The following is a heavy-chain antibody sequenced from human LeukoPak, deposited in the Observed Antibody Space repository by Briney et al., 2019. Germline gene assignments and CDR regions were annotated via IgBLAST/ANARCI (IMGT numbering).Heavy chain of an antibody. J-gene: IGHJ4*02. CDR1: GYAFSNYS. CDR2: ISTFNGHT. Sequence: GASVKVSCKASGYAFSNYSLAWLRRAPGQGLQWLGWISTFNGHTNYAQIVQDRVTMTTDTSTNTAYLELRSLRSDDTAVYYCARRHLIGNGYFDHWGQGTLVTVSS. V-gene: IGHV1-18*01. CDR3: ARRHLIGNGYFDH. D-gene: IGHD4-23*01.